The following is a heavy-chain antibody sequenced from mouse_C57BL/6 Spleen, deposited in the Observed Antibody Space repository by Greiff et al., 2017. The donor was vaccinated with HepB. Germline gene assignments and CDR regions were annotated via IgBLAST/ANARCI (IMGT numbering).Heavy chain of an antibody. CDR2: IHPNSGST. V-gene: IGHV1-64*01. J-gene: IGHJ1*03. D-gene: IGHD1-1*02. CDR3: AGGIYYGPHAV. Sequence: QVQLQQPGAELVKPGASVKLSCKASGYTFTSYWMHWVKQRPGQGLEWIGMIHPNSGSTNYNEKFKSKATLTVDKSSSTAYMQLSSLTSEDSAVYYCAGGIYYGPHAVWGTGTTVTDSS. CDR1: GYTFTSYW.